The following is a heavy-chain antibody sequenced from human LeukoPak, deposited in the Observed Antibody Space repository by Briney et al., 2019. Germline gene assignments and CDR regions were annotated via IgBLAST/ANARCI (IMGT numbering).Heavy chain of an antibody. CDR1: GFTVSSNY. CDR3: ARVPDTAMVTQYFDY. J-gene: IGHJ4*02. D-gene: IGHD5-18*01. V-gene: IGHV3-66*01. Sequence: GGSLRLSCAASGFTVSSNYMSWVRQAPGKGLEWVSVIYSGGSTYYADSVKGRFTISRDNSKNTLYLQMNSLRAEDTAVYYCARVPDTAMVTQYFDYWGQGTLVTVSS. CDR2: IYSGGST.